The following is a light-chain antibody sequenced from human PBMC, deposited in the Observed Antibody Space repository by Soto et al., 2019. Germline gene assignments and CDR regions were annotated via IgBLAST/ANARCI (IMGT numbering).Light chain of an antibody. J-gene: IGKJ2*01. CDR1: QSVSGA. V-gene: IGKV3-15*01. CDR2: DTS. Sequence: IVMTQSPATLSVSPGERATLSCRASQSVSGALAWYQQKPGQAPRLLIYDTSTRATGIPDRFSGSGSGTYFTLTTSSLQFEDFAVYYCQQYKNWYTFVQGTKLEI. CDR3: QQYKNWYT.